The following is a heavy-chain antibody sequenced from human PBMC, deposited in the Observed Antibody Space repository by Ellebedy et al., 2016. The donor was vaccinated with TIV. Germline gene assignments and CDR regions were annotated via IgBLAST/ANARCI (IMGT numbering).Heavy chain of an antibody. CDR2: IYYSGST. Sequence: MPSETLSLTCTVSGGSIRSSSYYWGWIRQPPGKGLEWIGSIYYSGSTYYNPSLTRQFNISVDTSKKQISLKLSSVTAADTAVYYCARSSGWDRFDYWGQGTLVTVSS. CDR1: GGSIRSSSYY. CDR3: ARSSGWDRFDY. D-gene: IGHD6-19*01. V-gene: IGHV4-39*07. J-gene: IGHJ4*02.